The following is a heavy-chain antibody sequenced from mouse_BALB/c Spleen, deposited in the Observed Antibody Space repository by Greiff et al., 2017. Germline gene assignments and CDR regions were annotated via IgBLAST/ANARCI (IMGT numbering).Heavy chain of an antibody. CDR3: SRGTATWFAY. CDR1: GYTFSSYW. V-gene: IGHV1-9*01. D-gene: IGHD1-2*01. Sequence: VQLQQSGAELMKPWASVTISCKATGYTFSSYWIEWVKQRHGHGLWWIGEILPGIVSTNYNEKFKVNATFTAATSSNTAYMQLSSLTSDYSAVYYCSRGTATWFAYWGQGTLVTVSA. CDR2: ILPGIVST. J-gene: IGHJ3*01.